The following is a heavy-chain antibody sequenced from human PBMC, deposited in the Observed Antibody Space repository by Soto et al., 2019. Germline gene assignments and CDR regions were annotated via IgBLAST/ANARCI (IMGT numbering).Heavy chain of an antibody. D-gene: IGHD6-13*01. V-gene: IGHV4-59*01. CDR2: IYYSGST. CDR3: ARGYSSSWYYFDY. CDR1: GGSISSYY. J-gene: IGHJ4*02. Sequence: SETLSLTCTVSGGSISSYYWSWIRQPPGKGLEWIGYIYYSGSTNYNPSLKSRVTISVDTSKNQFSLKLSSVTAADTAVYSCARGYSSSWYYFDYWGQGTLVTVSS.